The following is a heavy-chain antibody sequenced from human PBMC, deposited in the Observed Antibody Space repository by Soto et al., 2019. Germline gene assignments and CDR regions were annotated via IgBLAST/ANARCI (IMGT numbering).Heavy chain of an antibody. Sequence: PGGSLRLSCAASGFTFSNYWMHWVRQAPGKGLVWVSRINSDGGGATYADSVKGRFAISRDNAKNTLYLQMNSLRAEDTAVYYCAAMATVTTDDSDRGQRTLVTVSS. D-gene: IGHD4-4*01. CDR2: INSDGGGA. V-gene: IGHV3-74*03. CDR1: GFTFSNYW. CDR3: AAMATVTTDDSD. J-gene: IGHJ4*02.